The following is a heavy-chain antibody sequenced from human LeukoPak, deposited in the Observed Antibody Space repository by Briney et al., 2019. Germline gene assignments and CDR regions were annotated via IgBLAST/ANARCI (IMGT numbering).Heavy chain of an antibody. Sequence: TSSETLSLTCIVSGGSISSHYWSWLRQPPGKGLEYIGYIYYCGSTDYNPSLKSRVTISLDTSKNQFSLNLSSVTAADTAVYYCARRSGVLDSRDSRYHFDHWGQGTLVTVSS. CDR3: ARRSGVLDSRDSRYHFDH. J-gene: IGHJ4*02. CDR2: IYYCGST. D-gene: IGHD3-22*01. V-gene: IGHV4-59*11. CDR1: GGSISSHY.